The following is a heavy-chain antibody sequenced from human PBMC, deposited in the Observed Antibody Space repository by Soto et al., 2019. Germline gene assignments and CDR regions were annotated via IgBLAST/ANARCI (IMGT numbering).Heavy chain of an antibody. J-gene: IGHJ4*02. CDR2: IMPIFAAP. D-gene: IGHD2-15*01. CDR3: ATGARYCSGGSCYPDD. CDR1: GGTISTNV. Sequence: QVQLMQSGAEVKKPGSSVKVSCKASGGTISTNVISWVRQAPGQGLEWRGEIMPIFAAPNNAQKFQGRLTIAADTSTTTVSMELSSLTSEGTAVYFCATGARYCSGGSCYPDDWGQGTLVIVSS. V-gene: IGHV1-69*06.